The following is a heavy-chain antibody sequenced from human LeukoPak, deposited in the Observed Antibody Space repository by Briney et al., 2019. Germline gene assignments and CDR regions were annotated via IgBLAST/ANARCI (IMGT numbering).Heavy chain of an antibody. D-gene: IGHD3-10*01. CDR2: INPDSGGT. V-gene: IGHV1-2*02. CDR1: GYTFTGYY. J-gene: IGHJ4*02. CDR3: AILLRGGVDPFDY. Sequence: GASVKVSCKASGYTFTGYYIHWVRQAPGQGLEWMGWINPDSGGTNYAQKFQGRVTMTRDTSISTAYMELSRLRSDDTAVYYCAILLRGGVDPFDYWGQGTLVTVSS.